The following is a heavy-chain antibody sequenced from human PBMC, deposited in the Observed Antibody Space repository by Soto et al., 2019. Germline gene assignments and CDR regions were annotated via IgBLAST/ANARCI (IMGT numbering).Heavy chain of an antibody. CDR2: INPNSGGT. V-gene: IGHV1-2*04. J-gene: IGHJ3*02. Sequence: GASVKVSCKASGYTFTGYYMHWVRQAPGQGLEWMGWINPNSGGTNYAQKFQGWVTMTRDTSISTAYMELSRLRSDDTAVYYCARGLIAARRNAFDIWGQGTMVTVSS. CDR1: GYTFTGYY. CDR3: ARGLIAARRNAFDI. D-gene: IGHD6-6*01.